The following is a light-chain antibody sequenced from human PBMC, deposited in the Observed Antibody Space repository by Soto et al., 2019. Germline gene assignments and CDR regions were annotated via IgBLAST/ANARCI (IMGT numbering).Light chain of an antibody. J-gene: IGKJ1*01. V-gene: IGKV1-39*01. CDR1: QSISSY. CDR2: TAS. Sequence: DIPMTQSPSSLSASVGDRVTITCRASQSISSYLNWYQQIPGKAPKLLIYTASSLQSGVPSRFSGSGSGTDFTLTISSLQPEDFATYYCQQSYSNWTFGQGTKVEIK. CDR3: QQSYSNWT.